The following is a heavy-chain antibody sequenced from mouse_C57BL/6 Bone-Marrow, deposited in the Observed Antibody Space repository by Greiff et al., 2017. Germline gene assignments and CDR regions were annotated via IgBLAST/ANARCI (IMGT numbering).Heavy chain of an antibody. CDR1: GYTFTSYW. Sequence: VQLQQPGAELVKPGASVKLSCKASGYTFTSYWMHWVKQRPGRGLEWIGRIDPNSGGTKYNEKFKSKATLTVDKPSSTAYMQLSSLTSEDSAVYYCARDADYGNYLFYAMDYWGQGTSVTVSS. CDR3: ARDADYGNYLFYAMDY. D-gene: IGHD2-1*01. V-gene: IGHV1-72*01. J-gene: IGHJ4*01. CDR2: IDPNSGGT.